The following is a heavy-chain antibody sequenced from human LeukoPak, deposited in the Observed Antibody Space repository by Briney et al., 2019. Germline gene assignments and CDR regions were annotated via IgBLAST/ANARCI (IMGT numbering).Heavy chain of an antibody. J-gene: IGHJ4*02. CDR1: GFTSSDYE. Sequence: PGGSLRLSCAASGFTSSDYEMNWVRQAPGKGLEWVSHISSSGRRIYYADSVKGRFTISRDNAQNSLYLQMNSLRADDTAIYYCAKGPRDPTEYCSRGTCSPTYDVWGQGTLVTVSS. CDR3: AKGPRDPTEYCSRGTCSPTYDV. D-gene: IGHD2-15*01. CDR2: ISSSGRRI. V-gene: IGHV3-48*03.